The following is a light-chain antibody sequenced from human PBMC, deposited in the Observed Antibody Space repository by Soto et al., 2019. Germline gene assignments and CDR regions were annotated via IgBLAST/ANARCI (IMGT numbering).Light chain of an antibody. CDR1: QTISSW. CDR3: QQYNSYSQA. V-gene: IGKV1-5*03. CDR2: KAS. J-gene: IGKJ1*01. Sequence: DIQMTQSPSTLSGSVGDRVTITCRASQTISSWLAWYQQKPVKAPKLLIYKASTLKSGVPSRFSGSGSGTEFTLTVSSVQPDDFATYYCQQYNSYSQAYGQGAKV.